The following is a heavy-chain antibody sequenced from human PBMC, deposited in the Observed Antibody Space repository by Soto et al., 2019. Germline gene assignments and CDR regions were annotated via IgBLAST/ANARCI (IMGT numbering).Heavy chain of an antibody. CDR1: GGSISSSSYY. Sequence: QLQLQESGPGLVKPSETLSLTCTVSGGSISSSSYYWGWIRQPPGKGLECIGSIYYGGGTYYNPSLKGRVPTSVDTSKTQFSLKLSSVTAADTAVYYCCGLRLTPGPDLWGRGTLVTVSS. V-gene: IGHV4-39*01. J-gene: IGHJ2*01. CDR2: IYYGGGT. CDR3: CGLRLTPGPDL. D-gene: IGHD3-3*01.